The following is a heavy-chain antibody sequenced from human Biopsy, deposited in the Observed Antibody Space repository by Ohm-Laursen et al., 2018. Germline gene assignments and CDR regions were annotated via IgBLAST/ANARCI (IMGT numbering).Heavy chain of an antibody. CDR3: AHGSGSYYKWDF. CDR2: IFDRGTT. D-gene: IGHD3-10*01. V-gene: IGHV4-59*08. CDR1: GDSISRSY. Sequence: GTLSLTCTLSGDSISRSYWSWIRQSPGKGLEWVGHIFDRGTTNYNPSLKSQVTMSVDTSKKQFSLRMTSVTAADTAVYYCAHGSGSYYKWDFWGRGTLVTVSS. J-gene: IGHJ4*02.